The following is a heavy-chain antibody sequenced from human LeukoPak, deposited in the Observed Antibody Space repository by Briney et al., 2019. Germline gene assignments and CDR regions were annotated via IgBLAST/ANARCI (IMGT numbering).Heavy chain of an antibody. CDR1: GGSISSSSYY. D-gene: IGHD6-13*01. CDR2: IYYSGST. V-gene: IGHV4-39*01. CDR3: ARRGLIAAAGTRLRTHYMDV. J-gene: IGHJ6*03. Sequence: SETLSLTCTVSGGSISSSSYYWGWIRQPPGKGLEWIGSIYYSGSTYYNPSLKSRVTISVDTSKYQFSLKLSSVTAADTAVYYCARRGLIAAAGTRLRTHYMDVWGKGTTVTVSS.